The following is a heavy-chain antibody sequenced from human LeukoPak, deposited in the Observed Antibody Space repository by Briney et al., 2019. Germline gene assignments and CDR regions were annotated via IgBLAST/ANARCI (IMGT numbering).Heavy chain of an antibody. D-gene: IGHD3-22*01. CDR2: IYYSGST. CDR3: ARLDHYYDSSGYYSTLFDY. J-gene: IGHJ4*02. CDR1: GGSISSYY. V-gene: IGHV4-59*01. Sequence: SETLSLTCTVSGGSISSYYGSWIRQPPRKGLEWIGDIYYSGSTNYNPSLKSRVTISVDTSKNQFSLKLSSVTAADTAVYYCARLDHYYDSSGYYSTLFDYWGQGTLVTVSS.